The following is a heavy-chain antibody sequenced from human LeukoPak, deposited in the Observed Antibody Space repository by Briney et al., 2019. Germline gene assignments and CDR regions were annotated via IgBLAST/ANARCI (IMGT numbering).Heavy chain of an antibody. CDR3: AREGYYHDSSGSRKYYYYGMDV. CDR1: GGTFSSYA. J-gene: IGHJ6*02. CDR2: IIPMFGTA. Sequence: SVKVSCKASGGTFSSYAISWVRQAPGQGLEWMGGIIPMFGTANYAQKFQGRVTITADESTSTAYMELSSLRSEDTAVYYCAREGYYHDSSGSRKYYYYGMDVWGQGTTVTVSS. D-gene: IGHD3-22*01. V-gene: IGHV1-69*01.